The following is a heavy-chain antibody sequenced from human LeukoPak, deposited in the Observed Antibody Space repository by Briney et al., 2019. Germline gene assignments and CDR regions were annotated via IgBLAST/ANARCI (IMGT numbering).Heavy chain of an antibody. J-gene: IGHJ4*02. V-gene: IGHV1-8*01. CDR3: AREASYGFDY. Sequence: ASVKVSCKASGXXFTSYDINWVRQATXXXXXWMGWMNPNSGNTGYAQKFQGRVTMTRNTSISTAYMELSSLRSEDTAVYYCAREASYGFDYWGQGTLVTVSS. D-gene: IGHD5-18*01. CDR2: MNPNSGNT. CDR1: GXXFTSYD.